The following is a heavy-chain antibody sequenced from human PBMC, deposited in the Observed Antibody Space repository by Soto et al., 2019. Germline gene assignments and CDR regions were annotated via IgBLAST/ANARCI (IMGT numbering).Heavy chain of an antibody. CDR1: GFTFSSYG. CDR3: AKELPYYYYGMDV. J-gene: IGHJ6*02. D-gene: IGHD2-21*01. Sequence: LRLSCAASGFTFSSYGMHWVRQAPGKGLEWVAVISYDGSNKYYADSVKGRFTISRDNSKNTLYLQMNSLRAEDTAVYYCAKELPYYYYGMDVWGQGTTVTVSS. CDR2: ISYDGSNK. V-gene: IGHV3-30*18.